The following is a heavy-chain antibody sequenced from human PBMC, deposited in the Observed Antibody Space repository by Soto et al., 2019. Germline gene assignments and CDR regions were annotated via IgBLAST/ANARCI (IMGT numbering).Heavy chain of an antibody. J-gene: IGHJ5*02. D-gene: IGHD3-22*01. CDR3: ARQASGYYYGWFDP. CDR1: GGSILDSTYY. CDR2: IFYSGGP. V-gene: IGHV4-39*01. Sequence: QLLLQESGPGLVKPSETLSLTCTVSGGSILDSTYYWAWIRQSPGKGLEWIGTIFYSGGPFYPPSLKSRVTMSVDTSNNQFSLKLSSVTAADTAVYYCARQASGYYYGWFDPWGQGTLVTVSS.